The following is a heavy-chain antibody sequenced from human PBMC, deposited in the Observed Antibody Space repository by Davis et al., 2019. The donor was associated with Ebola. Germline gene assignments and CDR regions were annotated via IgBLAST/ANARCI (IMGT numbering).Heavy chain of an antibody. CDR3: TRHYDSSGYYFLAGFDI. CDR2: IYPGDSDT. Sequence: GGSLRLSCKGSGYSFTNYWIGWVRQMPGKGLEWMGIIYPGDSDTTYSPSFQGQVTISVDKSVTTAYLQWSSLKASDTAMYYCTRHYDSSGYYFLAGFDIWGQGTMVTVSS. D-gene: IGHD3-22*01. J-gene: IGHJ3*02. V-gene: IGHV5-51*01. CDR1: GYSFTNYW.